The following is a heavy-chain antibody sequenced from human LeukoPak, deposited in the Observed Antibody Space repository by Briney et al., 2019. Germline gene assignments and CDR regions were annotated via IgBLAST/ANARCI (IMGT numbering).Heavy chain of an antibody. J-gene: IGHJ4*02. D-gene: IGHD2-2*01. Sequence: GGSLRLSCAASGFTFSSYSMKWVRQAPGKGLEWVSSISSSSSYIYYADSVKGRFTFSRDNAKNSLYLQMNSLRAEDTAVYYCARGYCSSTSCYGVRDYWGQGTLVTVSS. V-gene: IGHV3-21*01. CDR1: GFTFSSYS. CDR2: ISSSSSYI. CDR3: ARGYCSSTSCYGVRDY.